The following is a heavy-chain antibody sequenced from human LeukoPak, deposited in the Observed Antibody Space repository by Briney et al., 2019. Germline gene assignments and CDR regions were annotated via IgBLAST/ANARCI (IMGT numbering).Heavy chain of an antibody. Sequence: SETLSLTCAVYGGSFSGYYWSWIRQPPGKGLEWIGEINHSGSTNYNPSLKSRVTISVDTSKNQFSLKLSSVTAADTAVYYCARRASDYYGSGSCRFRYYYMDVWGKGTTVTISS. D-gene: IGHD3-10*01. CDR2: INHSGST. CDR1: GGSFSGYY. V-gene: IGHV4-34*01. CDR3: ARRASDYYGSGSCRFRYYYMDV. J-gene: IGHJ6*03.